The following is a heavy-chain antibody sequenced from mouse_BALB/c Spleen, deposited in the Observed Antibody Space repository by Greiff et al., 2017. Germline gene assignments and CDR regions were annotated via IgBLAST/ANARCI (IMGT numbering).Heavy chain of an antibody. CDR2: VNPYNGGT. Sequence: VQLQQSGPELVKPGASVKMSCKASGYTFTDYYMDWVKQSHGESFEWIGRVNPYNGGTSYNQKFKGKATLTVDKSSSTAYMELNSLTSEDSAVYYFATLGCPAWFAYWGQGTLVTVSA. D-gene: IGHD6-1*01. CDR1: GYTFTDYY. V-gene: IGHV1-19*01. J-gene: IGHJ3*01. CDR3: ATLGCPAWFAY.